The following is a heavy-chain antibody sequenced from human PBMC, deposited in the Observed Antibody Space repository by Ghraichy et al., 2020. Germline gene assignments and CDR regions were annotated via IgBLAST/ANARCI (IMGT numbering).Heavy chain of an antibody. CDR1: GYSFSNYD. V-gene: IGHV1-18*01. CDR3: ATESFP. D-gene: IGHD3-3*02. J-gene: IGHJ4*02. Sequence: ASVKVSCRTSGYSFSNYDISWVRQAPGHGLEWMSWISSYTGNTEFSQRFQGRLILTTDTSSNTAYMELMNLRSDDTAVYYCATESFPWGQGTLVTVSS. CDR2: ISSYTGNT.